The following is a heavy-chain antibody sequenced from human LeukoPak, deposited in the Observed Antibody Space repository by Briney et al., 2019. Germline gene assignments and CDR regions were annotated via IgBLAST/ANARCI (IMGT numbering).Heavy chain of an antibody. Sequence: PSETLSLTCTVSGGSISSYYWSWIRQPPGKGLEWIGYIYYSGSTNYNPSLKSRVTISVDTSKNQFSLKLSSVTAADTAVYYCARDMGGAHWFDPWGQGTLVTVSS. V-gene: IGHV4-59*01. J-gene: IGHJ5*02. D-gene: IGHD1-26*01. CDR1: GGSISSYY. CDR3: ARDMGGAHWFDP. CDR2: IYYSGST.